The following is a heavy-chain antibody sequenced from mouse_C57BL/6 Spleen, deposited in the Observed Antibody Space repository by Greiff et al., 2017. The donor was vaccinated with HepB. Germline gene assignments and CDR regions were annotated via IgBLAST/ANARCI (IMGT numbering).Heavy chain of an antibody. Sequence: EVQLQQSGAELVRPGASVKLSCTASGFNIKDDYMHWVKQRPEQGLEWIGWIDPENGDTEYASKFQGKATITADTSSNTAYLQLSSLTSEDTAVYYLTPGDGYYFYYLGQGHTPTVPP. CDR3: TPGDGYYFYY. D-gene: IGHD2-3*01. CDR1: GFNIKDDY. V-gene: IGHV14-4*01. CDR2: IDPENGDT. J-gene: IGHJ2*01.